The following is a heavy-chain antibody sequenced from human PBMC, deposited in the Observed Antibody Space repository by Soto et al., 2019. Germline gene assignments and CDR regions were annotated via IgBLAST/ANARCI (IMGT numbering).Heavy chain of an antibody. CDR2: IKSKTDGGTT. V-gene: IGHV3-15*01. J-gene: IGHJ4*02. D-gene: IGHD3-10*01. CDR1: GFTFSNAW. CDR3: TTGPNYYGSGSYYVGDPDY. Sequence: GGSLRLSCAASGFTFSNAWMSWVRQAPGKGLEWVGRIKSKTDGGTTDYAAPVKGRFTISRDDSKNTLYLQMNSLKTEDTAVYYCTTGPNYYGSGSYYVGDPDYWGQGTLVTVSS.